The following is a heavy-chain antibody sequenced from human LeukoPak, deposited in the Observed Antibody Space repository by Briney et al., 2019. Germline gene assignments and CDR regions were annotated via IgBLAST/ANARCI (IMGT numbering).Heavy chain of an antibody. CDR2: ISGSGGST. Sequence: GGSLRLSCAASGFTFSSYAMSWVRQAPGKGLEWVSAISGSGGSTYYADSVKGRFTISRDNSKNTLYLQMNSLRAEDTAVYYCAKDQWVNHYYYYGMDVGGQGTTVTVSS. CDR1: GFTFSSYA. V-gene: IGHV3-23*01. D-gene: IGHD1-26*01. J-gene: IGHJ6*02. CDR3: AKDQWVNHYYYYGMDV.